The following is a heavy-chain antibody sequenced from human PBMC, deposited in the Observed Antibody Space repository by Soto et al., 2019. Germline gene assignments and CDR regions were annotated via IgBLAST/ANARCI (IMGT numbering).Heavy chain of an antibody. CDR2: ISGSGGST. CDR1: GFTFSSYA. Sequence: PGGSLRLSXAASGFTFSSYAMSWVRQAPGKGLEWVSAISGSGGSTYYADSVKGRFTISRDNSKNTLYLQMNSLRAEDTAVYYCAQENYYDSSGYYWGYFDYWGQGTLVTVSS. V-gene: IGHV3-23*01. J-gene: IGHJ4*02. CDR3: AQENYYDSSGYYWGYFDY. D-gene: IGHD3-22*01.